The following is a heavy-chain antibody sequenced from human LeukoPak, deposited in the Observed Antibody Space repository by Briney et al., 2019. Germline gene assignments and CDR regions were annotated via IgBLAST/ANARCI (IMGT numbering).Heavy chain of an antibody. CDR3: AKGDTNSRYSSGHN. CDR2: IYSGGST. CDR1: GFTVSSNY. Sequence: PRGSLRLSCAASGFTVSSNYMSWVRQAPGKGLEWVSVIYSGGSTYYADSVKGRFTISRDNSKNTLYLQMNSLRVEDTAVYYCAKGDTNSRYSSGHNWAQGKLVTVSS. D-gene: IGHD6-19*01. V-gene: IGHV3-53*01. J-gene: IGHJ4*02.